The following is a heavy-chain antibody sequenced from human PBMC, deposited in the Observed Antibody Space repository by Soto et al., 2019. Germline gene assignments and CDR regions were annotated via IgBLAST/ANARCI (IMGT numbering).Heavy chain of an antibody. CDR2: INTSGGST. D-gene: IGHD3-10*01. Sequence: GGSLRLSCAVSGFTFSSYAMSWVRQAPGKGLEWVSGINTSGGSTYYADSVKGRFTISRENAKNSLYLQMSSLRAGDTAVYYCVRDPAGHGMDVWGQGTTVTVSS. CDR3: VRDPAGHGMDV. V-gene: IGHV3-23*01. J-gene: IGHJ6*02. CDR1: GFTFSSYA.